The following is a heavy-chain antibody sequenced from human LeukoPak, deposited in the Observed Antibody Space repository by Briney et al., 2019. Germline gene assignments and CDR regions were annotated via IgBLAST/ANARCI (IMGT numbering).Heavy chain of an antibody. CDR1: GFTFSSYS. J-gene: IGHJ4*02. CDR2: ISSSSSYI. Sequence: GGSLRLSCAASGFTFSSYSMNWVRQAPGKGLEWVSSISSSSSYIYYADSVKGRFTISRDNAKNSLYLQMNSLRAEDTAVYYCARVPTTGYYSDYYFDYWGQGTLVTVSS. V-gene: IGHV3-21*01. CDR3: ARVPTTGYYSDYYFDY. D-gene: IGHD3-9*01.